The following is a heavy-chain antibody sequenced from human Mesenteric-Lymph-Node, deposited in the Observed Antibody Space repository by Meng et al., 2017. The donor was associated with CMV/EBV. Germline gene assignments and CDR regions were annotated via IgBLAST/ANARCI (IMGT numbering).Heavy chain of an antibody. CDR2: ISGSGGST. J-gene: IGHJ6*02. CDR3: AKDLHDHLLYYFYGLDV. CDR1: GFTFSSYA. V-gene: IGHV3-23*01. Sequence: GESLKISCAASGFTFSSYAMSWVRQAPGKGLEWVSAISGSGGSTYYADSVKGRFTISRDNSNNMLYLQLSSLRAEDTAVYYCAKDLHDHLLYYFYGLDVWGQGTTVTVSS. D-gene: IGHD2/OR15-2a*01.